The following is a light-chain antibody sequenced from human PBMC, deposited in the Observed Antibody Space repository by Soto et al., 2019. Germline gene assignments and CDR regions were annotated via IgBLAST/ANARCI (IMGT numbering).Light chain of an antibody. V-gene: IGKV3-20*01. J-gene: IGKJ1*01. CDR1: QIMNSDC. Sequence: ELVLTQSPGTLSLSPGERATLSCRASQIMNSDCLAWYQQRPGQTPRLLIYGASSRATGIPDRFSGSGSETDFTLTISRLEPEDFAVYYCHEYENSPQTFGQGTKVEIK. CDR3: HEYENSPQT. CDR2: GAS.